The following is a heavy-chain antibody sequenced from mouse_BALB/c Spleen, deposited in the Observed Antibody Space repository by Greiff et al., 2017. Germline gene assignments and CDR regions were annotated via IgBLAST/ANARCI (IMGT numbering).Heavy chain of an antibody. D-gene: IGHD4-1*01. CDR3: ARYPGTS. Sequence: EVQLVESGGGLVQPGGSRKLSCAASGFTFSSFGMHWVRQAPEKGLEWVAYISSGSSTIYYADTVKGRFTISRDNPKNTLFLQMTSLRSEDTAMYYCARYPGTSWGQGTLVTVSA. CDR1: GFTFSSFG. V-gene: IGHV5-17*02. CDR2: ISSGSSTI. J-gene: IGHJ3*01.